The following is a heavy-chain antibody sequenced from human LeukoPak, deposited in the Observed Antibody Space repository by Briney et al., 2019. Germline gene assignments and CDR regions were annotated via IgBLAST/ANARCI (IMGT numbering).Heavy chain of an antibody. CDR2: IYHSGET. CDR1: GGSISTSY. D-gene: IGHD2-15*01. V-gene: IGHV4-59*08. CDR3: ASKPCSGGSCYVDAFHI. Sequence: SEPLSLPSRVSGGSISTSYWSWVRPPPGRGLEWIGYIYHSGETDYNPSLKSRVTLSVDTSKKQFSLKLTSVTAADTAVYYCASKPCSGGSCYVDAFHIWGQGTLVTVSS. J-gene: IGHJ3*02.